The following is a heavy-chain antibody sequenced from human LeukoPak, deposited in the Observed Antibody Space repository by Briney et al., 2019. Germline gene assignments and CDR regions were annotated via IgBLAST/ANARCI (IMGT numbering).Heavy chain of an antibody. J-gene: IGHJ4*02. CDR2: IYGGGST. V-gene: IGHV3-53*01. Sequence: PGGSLRLSCAASGFTVSSNYMSWVRQAPGKGLEWVSVIYGGGSTYYADSVKGRFTISRDNSKNTLYLQMNSLRAEDTAVYYCARDSLDYDSSGAYDYWGQGTLVTVSS. D-gene: IGHD3-22*01. CDR1: GFTVSSNY. CDR3: ARDSLDYDSSGAYDY.